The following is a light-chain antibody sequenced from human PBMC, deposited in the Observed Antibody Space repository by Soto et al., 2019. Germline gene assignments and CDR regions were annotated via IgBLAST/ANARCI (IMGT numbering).Light chain of an antibody. Sequence: DIQMTKSPSSLSASVVYRFIIIFLSSESISIYLNWYQLKPGKAPNLLMYGASYLKSGVPTRFSGSGSGTDFTLTIRSLQPEDFATYYCQQTYTTPEITFGQGKQLEI. CDR1: ESISIY. CDR3: QQTYTTPEIT. J-gene: IGKJ5*01. CDR2: GAS. V-gene: IGKV1-39*01.